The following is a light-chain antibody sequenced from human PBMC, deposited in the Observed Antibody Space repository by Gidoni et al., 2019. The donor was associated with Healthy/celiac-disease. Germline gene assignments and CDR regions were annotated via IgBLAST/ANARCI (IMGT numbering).Light chain of an antibody. Sequence: SYELTQPPSVSVSPGQTASITCSGDKLGDKYACWYQQKPGQSPVLDIYQDSKRPSGIPERFSGSNSGNTATLTISGTQAMYEADYYCQAWDSSTVVFGGGTKLTVL. J-gene: IGLJ2*01. CDR3: QAWDSSTVV. CDR1: KLGDKY. V-gene: IGLV3-1*01. CDR2: QDS.